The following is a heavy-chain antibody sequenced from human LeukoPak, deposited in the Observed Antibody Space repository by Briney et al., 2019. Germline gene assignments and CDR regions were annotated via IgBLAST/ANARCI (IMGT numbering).Heavy chain of an antibody. J-gene: IGHJ4*02. CDR1: GFTFSNNW. D-gene: IGHD1-26*01. CDR3: TGVSLGANGDY. Sequence: GGSLRLSCAASGFTFSNNWMNWVRQAPGKGLEWVANIKPDGSDKYYVDSVKGRFTISRDNAKNSLSLQMNSLRVEDTAVYYCTGVSLGANGDYWGQGTLVTVSS. V-gene: IGHV3-7*03. CDR2: IKPDGSDK.